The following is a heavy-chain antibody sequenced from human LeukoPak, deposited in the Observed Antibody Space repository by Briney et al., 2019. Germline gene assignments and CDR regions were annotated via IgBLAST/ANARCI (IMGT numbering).Heavy chain of an antibody. CDR1: GGSFSGYY. CDR3: ARPLRFLEFNWFDP. Sequence: SETLSLTCAVYGGSFSGYYWSWIRQPPGKGLEWIGEINHSGSTNYNPSLKSRVTISVDTSKNQFSLKLSSVTAADTAVYYWARPLRFLEFNWFDPWGQGTLVTVSS. D-gene: IGHD3-3*01. J-gene: IGHJ5*02. V-gene: IGHV4-34*01. CDR2: INHSGST.